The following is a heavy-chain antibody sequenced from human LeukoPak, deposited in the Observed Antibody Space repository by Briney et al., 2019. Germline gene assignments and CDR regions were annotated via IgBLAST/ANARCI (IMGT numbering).Heavy chain of an antibody. Sequence: EPGGSLRLSCAASGFTFSSYAMSWVRQAPGKGLEWVSAISGSGGGTYYADSVKGRFTISRDNSKNTLYLQMNSLRAEDTAVYYCAKRGTYSSRWSRFDYWGQGTLVTVSS. CDR3: AKRGTYSSRWSRFDY. D-gene: IGHD6-13*01. CDR2: ISGSGGGT. J-gene: IGHJ4*02. CDR1: GFTFSSYA. V-gene: IGHV3-23*01.